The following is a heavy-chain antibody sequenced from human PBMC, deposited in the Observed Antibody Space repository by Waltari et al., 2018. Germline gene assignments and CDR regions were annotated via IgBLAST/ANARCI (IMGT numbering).Heavy chain of an antibody. Sequence: QVQLQESGPGLVKPSETLSLTCAVSGYSISSGSYWGWIRPPPGKGLEWIGSIYHSGSTYYNPSLKSRVTISVDTSKNQFSLKLSSVTAADTAVYYCARVGQLVRGPGFYWFDPWGQGTLVTVSS. CDR3: ARVGQLVRGPGFYWFDP. D-gene: IGHD6-13*01. V-gene: IGHV4-38-2*01. CDR2: IYHSGST. CDR1: GYSISSGSY. J-gene: IGHJ5*02.